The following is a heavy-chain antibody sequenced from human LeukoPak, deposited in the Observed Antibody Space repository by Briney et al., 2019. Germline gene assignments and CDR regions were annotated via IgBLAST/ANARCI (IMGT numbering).Heavy chain of an antibody. CDR1: GFNFSDSR. V-gene: IGHV3-7*04. CDR2: INRDGTEK. Sequence: GGSLRLSCATSGFNFSDSRMTWVRQAPGKGLQWVANINRDGTEKHFLDSIEGRFTISRDIRKKSLYLQMNSLRPQDTAVYFCVRADWYFESWGQGTLSTVSS. CDR3: VRADWYFES. J-gene: IGHJ4*02. D-gene: IGHD2-21*01.